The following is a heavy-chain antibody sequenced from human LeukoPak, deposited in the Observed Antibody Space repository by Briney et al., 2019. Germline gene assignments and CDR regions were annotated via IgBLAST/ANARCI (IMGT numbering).Heavy chain of an antibody. CDR2: ITGSGPYM. Sequence: GGSLGLSCAASGFTFSTFAMHWVRLSPGKGLEWVSSITGSGPYMLYADSVKHRFTISRDNTKNLLYLEMNSLRAEDTAMYFCVRDVGAVRGEVYFDYWGQGTLVTVSS. J-gene: IGHJ4*02. D-gene: IGHD3-10*01. CDR3: VRDVGAVRGEVYFDY. CDR1: GFTFSTFA. V-gene: IGHV3-21*06.